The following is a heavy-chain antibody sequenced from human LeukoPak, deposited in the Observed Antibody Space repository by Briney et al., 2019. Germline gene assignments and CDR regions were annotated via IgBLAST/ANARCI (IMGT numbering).Heavy chain of an antibody. J-gene: IGHJ4*02. CDR2: TYYRSKWYN. CDR1: GDSVSSNSAA. V-gene: IGHV6-1*01. CDR3: ARAKGRSPLFDY. Sequence: QTLSLTCAISGDSVSSNSAAWNWIRQSPSRGLEWLGRTYYRSKWYNDYAVSVKGRIAINPDTSKNQFSLQLNSVTPEDTAVYYCARAKGRSPLFDYWGQGTLVTLSS. D-gene: IGHD6-13*01.